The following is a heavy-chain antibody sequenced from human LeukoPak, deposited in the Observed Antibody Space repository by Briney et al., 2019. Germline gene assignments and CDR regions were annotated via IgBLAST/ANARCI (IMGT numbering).Heavy chain of an antibody. V-gene: IGHV3-21*04. Sequence: GGSLRLSCAASGFTVSSYSMNWVRQAPVKGLEWVSSISSSSSYIYYADSVKGRFTISRDNAKNSLYLQMNSLRAEDTALYYCAKDRELYYDILTGSIGAEIVFDAFDIWGQGTMVTVSS. CDR1: GFTVSSYS. CDR2: ISSSSSYI. D-gene: IGHD3-9*01. J-gene: IGHJ3*02. CDR3: AKDRELYYDILTGSIGAEIVFDAFDI.